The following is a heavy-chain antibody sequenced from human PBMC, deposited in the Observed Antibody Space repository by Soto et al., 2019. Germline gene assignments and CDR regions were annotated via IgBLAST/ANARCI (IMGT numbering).Heavy chain of an antibody. V-gene: IGHV3-23*01. Sequence: EVQLLESGGGLVQPGGSLRLSCAASGFTFVNYAMNWVRQAPGKGLEWVATLSGSGTSTYYADSVKGRFTISRDNSRNTLYLQMNSLRAEDTAVYYCAKGTSNGGWFNPFDYWGQGTLAPSP. CDR2: LSGSGTST. CDR1: GFTFVNYA. J-gene: IGHJ4*02. CDR3: AKGTSNGGWFNPFDY. D-gene: IGHD6-19*01.